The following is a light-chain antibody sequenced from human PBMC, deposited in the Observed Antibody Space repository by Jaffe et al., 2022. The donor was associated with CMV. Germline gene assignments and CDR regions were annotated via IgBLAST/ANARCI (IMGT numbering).Light chain of an antibody. CDR1: QTISSH. Sequence: DIQMTQSPSSLSASVEDRVTITCRASQTISSHLNWFQQKPGKAPKLLIYAASRLQTGVPSRFSGSGSGTDFTLTISSLQPEDFATYYCQQSYSTPFTFGPGTKVDIK. V-gene: IGKV1-39*01. J-gene: IGKJ3*01. CDR2: AAS. CDR3: QQSYSTPFT.